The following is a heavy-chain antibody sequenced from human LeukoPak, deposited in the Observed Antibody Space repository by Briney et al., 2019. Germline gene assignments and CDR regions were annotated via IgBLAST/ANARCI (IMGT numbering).Heavy chain of an antibody. CDR2: INPNSGDT. CDR1: GYTFSRYS. CDR3: ARESDSSSWYGLDY. D-gene: IGHD6-13*01. Sequence: ASVTVSCKASGYTFSRYSMHWVRQAPRQGLEWMGWINPNSGDTNFAQKFQGRVTMTRDTSTSTVYMELSSLRSEDTAVYYCARESDSSSWYGLDYWGQGTLVTVSS. V-gene: IGHV1-2*02. J-gene: IGHJ4*02.